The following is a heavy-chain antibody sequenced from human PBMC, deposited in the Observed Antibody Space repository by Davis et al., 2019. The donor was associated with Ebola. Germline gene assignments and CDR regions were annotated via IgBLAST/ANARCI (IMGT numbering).Heavy chain of an antibody. D-gene: IGHD3-9*01. J-gene: IGHJ4*02. V-gene: IGHV3-48*03. CDR3: ARDAFSLSRYDTEDH. Sequence: PGGSLRLSCAVSGFTFSSYEMNWVRQAPGKGLEWVSYISSSGSIIHYADSVKGRFTISRDNARDSLYLQMDSLRVEDTAIYYCARDAFSLSRYDTEDHWGQGTLVTVSS. CDR2: ISSSGSII. CDR1: GFTFSSYE.